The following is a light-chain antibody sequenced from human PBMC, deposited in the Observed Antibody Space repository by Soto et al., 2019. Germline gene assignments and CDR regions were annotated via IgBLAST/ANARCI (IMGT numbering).Light chain of an antibody. CDR1: QDISNY. V-gene: IGKV1-5*01. Sequence: DIQMTQSPSSLSASVGDRVTITCQASQDISNYLNWYQQKPGKAPKLLIYDASSLESGVPSRFSGSGSGTEFTLTISSLQPDDFATYYCKQYNSYWKCGQGTTGDIK. CDR3: KQYNSYWK. J-gene: IGKJ1*01. CDR2: DAS.